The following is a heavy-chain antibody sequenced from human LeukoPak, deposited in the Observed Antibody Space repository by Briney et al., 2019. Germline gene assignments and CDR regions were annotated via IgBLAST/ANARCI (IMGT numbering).Heavy chain of an antibody. CDR1: GFTFSSYS. CDR3: ATFGVRGVISY. CDR2: ISSSSSYI. J-gene: IGHJ4*02. D-gene: IGHD3-10*01. V-gene: IGHV3-21*01. Sequence: GGSLRLFCAASGFTFSSYSMNWVRQAPGKGLEWVSSISSSSSYIYYADSVKGRFTISRDNAKNSLYLQMNSLRAEDTAVYYCATFGVRGVISYWGQGTLVTVSS.